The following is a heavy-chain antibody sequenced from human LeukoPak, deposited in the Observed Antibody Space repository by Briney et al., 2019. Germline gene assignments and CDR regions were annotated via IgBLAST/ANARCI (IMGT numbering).Heavy chain of an antibody. CDR3: VKGHTDYYFTIDS. CDR2: ISFNT. V-gene: IGHV3-23*01. J-gene: IGHJ4*02. D-gene: IGHD2/OR15-2a*01. Sequence: PGGSLRLSCAGSGYSFTAYGMGWVRQAPGKGPEWVAAISFNTHYPDSVKGRFTISRDNSKNTLYLQMNNLRAEDTAVYYCVKGHTDYYFTIDSWGQGTLVTVSS. CDR1: GYSFTAYG.